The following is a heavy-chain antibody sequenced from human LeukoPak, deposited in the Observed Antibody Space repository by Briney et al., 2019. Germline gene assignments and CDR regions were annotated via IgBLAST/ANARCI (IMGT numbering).Heavy chain of an antibody. Sequence: GGSLRLSCAASGFTFSSYSMNWLRQAPGKGLEGVSSISSTSTYIEYADSVKGRFTISRDNAKNSLYLQMNSLRVEDTPVYYCASTTVTTGYWGQGTLVTVSS. J-gene: IGHJ4*02. D-gene: IGHD4-11*01. V-gene: IGHV3-21*01. CDR2: ISSTSTYI. CDR1: GFTFSSYS. CDR3: ASTTVTTGY.